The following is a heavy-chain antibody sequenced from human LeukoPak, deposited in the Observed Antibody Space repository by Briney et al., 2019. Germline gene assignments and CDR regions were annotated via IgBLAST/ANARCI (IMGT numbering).Heavy chain of an antibody. CDR2: ISGSGGST. D-gene: IGHD5-24*01. Sequence: GGSLRLSCAASGFTFSSYAMSWVRQAPGMGLEWVSAISGSGGSTYYADSVKGRFTISRDNSKNTLYLQMNSLRAEDTAVYYCATISVEMATTTGYWGQGTLVTVSS. CDR3: ATISVEMATTTGY. CDR1: GFTFSSYA. J-gene: IGHJ4*02. V-gene: IGHV3-23*01.